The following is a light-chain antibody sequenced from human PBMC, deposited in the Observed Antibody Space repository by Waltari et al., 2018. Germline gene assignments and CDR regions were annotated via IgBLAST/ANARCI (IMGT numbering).Light chain of an antibody. CDR3: QHYVRLPAT. J-gene: IGKJ1*01. Sequence: DIVLTQPPGTLYLSPGERTTLFCRASQSVGRTLAWYQQKPGQAPRLLIYGTSSRATDMPDRFSGSGSGTDFSLTINRLEPEDLAVYYCQHYVRLPATFGQGTKVEIK. CDR1: QSVGRT. CDR2: GTS. V-gene: IGKV3-20*01.